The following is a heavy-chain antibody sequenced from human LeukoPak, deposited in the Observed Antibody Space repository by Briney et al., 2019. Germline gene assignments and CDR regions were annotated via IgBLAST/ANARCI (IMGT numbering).Heavy chain of an antibody. CDR1: GYTFTGYY. V-gene: IGHV1-2*02. D-gene: IGHD5-24*01. CDR2: INPNTGGT. CDR3: ARVRDGNTVDIDY. J-gene: IGHJ4*02. Sequence: ASVKVSCKASGYTFTGYYIHWVRQAPGQGPEWMGYINPNTGGTKYAQKFQDRVTMTRDTSISTAYMELSRLRSDDTAVYYCARVRDGNTVDIDYWGQGTLVTVSS.